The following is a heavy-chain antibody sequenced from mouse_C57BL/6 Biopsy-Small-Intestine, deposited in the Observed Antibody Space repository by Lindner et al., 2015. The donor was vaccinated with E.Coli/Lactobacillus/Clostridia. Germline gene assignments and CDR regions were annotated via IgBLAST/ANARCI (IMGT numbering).Heavy chain of an antibody. J-gene: IGHJ4*01. D-gene: IGHD2-4*01. V-gene: IGHV1S12*01. CDR2: INPNNGGI. Sequence: SVKVSCKASGYTFTGYHIHWVRQAPGQGLEWMGWINPNNGGINYAQKFQGRVTMTRDRSISTAYMELSGLRSDDTAVYFCAKSYNDFWTGYQSSFDYWGQGTQVTVSS. CDR1: GYTFTGYH. CDR3: AKSYNDFWTGYQSSFDY.